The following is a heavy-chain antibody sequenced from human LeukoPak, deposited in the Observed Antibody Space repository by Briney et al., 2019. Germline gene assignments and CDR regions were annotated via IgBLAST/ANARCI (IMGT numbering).Heavy chain of an antibody. Sequence: PSETLSLTCAVSGGSISSSYWNWIRQPPGKGLEWIGYIYNSGSTYYNPSLKSRVTISVDTSKNQFSLKLNSVTAADTAVYYCARHFVDSGSSNFDYWGQGTLVTVSS. J-gene: IGHJ4*02. D-gene: IGHD1-26*01. CDR1: GGSISSSY. CDR2: IYNSGST. CDR3: ARHFVDSGSSNFDY. V-gene: IGHV4-59*08.